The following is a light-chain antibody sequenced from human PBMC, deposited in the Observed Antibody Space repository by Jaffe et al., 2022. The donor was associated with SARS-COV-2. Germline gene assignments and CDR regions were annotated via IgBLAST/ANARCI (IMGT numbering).Light chain of an antibody. Sequence: QSALTQPASVSGSPGQSITISCTGTSKDVGSYNLVSWYQHHPGKAPKFMIYEGSKRPSGVSNRFSGSKSGNTASLTISGLQAEDEADYYCCSYAGSSVWVFGGGTKLTVL. J-gene: IGLJ3*02. CDR3: CSYAGSSVWV. CDR1: SKDVGSYNL. CDR2: EGS. V-gene: IGLV2-23*01.